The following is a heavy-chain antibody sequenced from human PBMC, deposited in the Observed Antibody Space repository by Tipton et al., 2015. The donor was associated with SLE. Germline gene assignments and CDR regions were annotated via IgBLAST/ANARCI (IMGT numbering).Heavy chain of an antibody. V-gene: IGHV4-31*11. CDR1: GWSFSGYY. D-gene: IGHD3-10*01. Sequence: TLSLTCAVYGWSFSGYYWSWIRQHPGKGLEWIGYIYYSGCTYYNPSLKSRVTISVDTSKNQFSLKLSSVTAADTAVYYCARDFSGFGPSFDYWGQGTLVTVSS. CDR3: ARDFSGFGPSFDY. CDR2: IYYSGCT. J-gene: IGHJ4*02.